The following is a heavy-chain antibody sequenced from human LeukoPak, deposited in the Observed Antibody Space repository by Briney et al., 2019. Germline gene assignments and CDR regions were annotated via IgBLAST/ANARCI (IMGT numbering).Heavy chain of an antibody. CDR1: GFTFSSYA. Sequence: GGSLRLSCAASGFTFSSYAMSWVRQAPGKGLEWVSALSGSDANTYYADSVKGRFTISRDNSKNTLYLQVNSLRAEDTAVYYCAKGVGCSGGTCYSGHGMDVWGQGTTVTVSS. D-gene: IGHD2-15*01. V-gene: IGHV3-23*01. CDR2: LSGSDANT. J-gene: IGHJ6*02. CDR3: AKGVGCSGGTCYSGHGMDV.